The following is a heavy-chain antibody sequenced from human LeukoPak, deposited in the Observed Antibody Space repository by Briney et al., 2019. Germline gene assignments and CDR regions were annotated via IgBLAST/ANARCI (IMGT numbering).Heavy chain of an antibody. D-gene: IGHD3-22*01. Sequence: GGSLRPSCAASGFTFSSYGMHWVRQAPGKGLEWVAVISYDGSNKYYADSVKGRFTISRDNSKNTLYLQMNGLRAEDTAVYYCATYYYDSSGSPFDYWGQGTLVTVSS. J-gene: IGHJ4*02. V-gene: IGHV3-30*03. CDR3: ATYYYDSSGSPFDY. CDR2: ISYDGSNK. CDR1: GFTFSSYG.